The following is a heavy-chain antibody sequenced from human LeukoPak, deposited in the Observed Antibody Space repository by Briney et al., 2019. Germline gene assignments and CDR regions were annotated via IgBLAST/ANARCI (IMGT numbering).Heavy chain of an antibody. CDR2: INAGNGNT. D-gene: IGHD6-13*01. CDR3: ARSPLRLSSSWYSDY. CDR1: GYTFTSYA. V-gene: IGHV1-3*01. J-gene: IGHJ4*02. Sequence: GASVKVSCKASGYTFTSYAMHWVRQAPGQRLEWMGWINAGNGNTKYSQKFQGRVTITRDTSASTAYMELSSLRSEDTAVYYCARSPLRLSSSWYSDYWGQGTLVTVSS.